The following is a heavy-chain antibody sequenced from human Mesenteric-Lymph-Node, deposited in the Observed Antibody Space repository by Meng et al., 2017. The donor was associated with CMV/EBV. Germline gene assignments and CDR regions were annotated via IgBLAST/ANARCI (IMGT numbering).Heavy chain of an antibody. CDR2: INHSGST. J-gene: IGHJ6*02. CDR1: GGSFSGYY. D-gene: IGHD3-10*01. Sequence: SETLSLTCAVYGGSFSGYYWSWIRQPPGKGLEWIGEINHSGSTNYNPSLKSRVTISVDTSKNQFSLKLSSVTAADTAVYYCARDRGTGVGEDGMDVWGQGTTVTVSS. V-gene: IGHV4-34*01. CDR3: ARDRGTGVGEDGMDV.